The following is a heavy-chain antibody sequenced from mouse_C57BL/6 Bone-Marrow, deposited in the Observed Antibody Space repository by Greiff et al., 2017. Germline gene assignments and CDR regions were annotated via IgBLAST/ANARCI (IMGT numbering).Heavy chain of an antibody. CDR1: GYTFTDYY. CDR2: INPNNGGT. J-gene: IGHJ4*01. D-gene: IGHD2-12*01. CDR3: ASEALRRGYYDAMDY. Sequence: VQLQQSGPELVKPGASVKISCKASGYTFTDYYMNWVKQSHGKSLEWIGDINPNNGGTSYNQKFKGKATLTVDKSSSTAYMELRSLTSEDSAVYYWASEALRRGYYDAMDYWGQGNSVTVSS. V-gene: IGHV1-26*01.